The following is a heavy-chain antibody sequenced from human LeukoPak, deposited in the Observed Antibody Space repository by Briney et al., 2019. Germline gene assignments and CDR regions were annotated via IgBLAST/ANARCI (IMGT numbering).Heavy chain of an antibody. V-gene: IGHV4-38-2*02. J-gene: IGHJ3*02. Sequence: SETLSLTCTVSGYSISSGYYWGWILQPPGKGLEWIVYIYYSGSTNYNPSLKSRVTISVDTSKNQFSLKLSSVTAADTAVYYCASLARGYSSGWFLFDIWGQGTMVTVSS. D-gene: IGHD6-19*01. CDR2: IYYSGST. CDR1: GYSISSGYY. CDR3: ASLARGYSSGWFLFDI.